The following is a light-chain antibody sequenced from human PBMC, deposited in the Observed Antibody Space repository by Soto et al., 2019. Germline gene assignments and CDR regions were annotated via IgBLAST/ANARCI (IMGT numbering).Light chain of an antibody. CDR2: GAS. CDR3: QQYGSSPTT. J-gene: IGKJ1*01. V-gene: IGKV3-15*01. Sequence: EIVMTQSPATLPVSPGERATLSCRASQSVSSNLAWFQQKPGQAPRLLIYGASTRDTGIPARFSGSGSGTDFTLTISRLEPEDLAVYHCQQYGSSPTTFGQGTKVDIK. CDR1: QSVSSN.